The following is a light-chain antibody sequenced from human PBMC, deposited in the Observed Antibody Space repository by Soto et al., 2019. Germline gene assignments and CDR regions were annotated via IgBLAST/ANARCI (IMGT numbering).Light chain of an antibody. V-gene: IGKV1-5*01. CDR1: QNISGW. Sequence: DIQMTQSPSTLSASVGDRVIITCRASQNISGWLAWYQQKPGKDPNLLIYDVSRLESGVPSRIIGSGSGTEFTLTISSLQPDDFAVYYCQQSNIRPWTFGQGTKVEIK. CDR3: QQSNIRPWT. CDR2: DVS. J-gene: IGKJ1*01.